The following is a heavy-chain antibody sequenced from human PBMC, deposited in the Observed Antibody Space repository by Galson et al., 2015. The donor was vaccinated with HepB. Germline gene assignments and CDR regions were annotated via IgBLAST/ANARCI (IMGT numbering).Heavy chain of an antibody. CDR1: GFILSTYS. CDR3: AKDGRGGGGWSKFDY. CDR2: ITGDGGST. Sequence: CAASGFILSTYSMNWVRQTPGKGLEWVSVITGDGGSTYYADSVKGRFTISRDSSKNTVYLQMNSLRVEDTAVYYCAKDGRGGGGWSKFDYWGQGTLVTVSS. V-gene: IGHV3-23*01. J-gene: IGHJ4*02. D-gene: IGHD6-19*01.